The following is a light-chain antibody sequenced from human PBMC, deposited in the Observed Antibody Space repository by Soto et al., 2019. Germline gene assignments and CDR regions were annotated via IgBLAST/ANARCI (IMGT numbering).Light chain of an antibody. J-gene: IGKJ3*01. CDR3: QHRSNWLGT. CDR1: QSVSSY. V-gene: IGKV3-11*01. CDR2: DAS. Sequence: EIVLTQSPATLSLSPGERATLSCRASQSVSSYLAWYQQKFGQTPRLLIYDASNRATGIPARFSGSGSGTDFTLTISSLEPEDFAVYYCQHRSNWLGTFGPGTKVDIK.